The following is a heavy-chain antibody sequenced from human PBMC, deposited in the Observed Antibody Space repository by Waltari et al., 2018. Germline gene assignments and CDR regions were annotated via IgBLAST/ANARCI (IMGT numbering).Heavy chain of an antibody. CDR2: ISWNSGSI. V-gene: IGHV3-9*03. J-gene: IGHJ4*02. CDR3: AKGGGENCSGGSCYSLDY. Sequence: EVQLVESGGGLVQPGRSLRLSCAASGFTFDDYAMHWVRQAPGKGLEWVSGISWNSGSIGYADSVKGRFTISRDNAKNSLYLQMNSLRAEDMALYYCAKGGGENCSGGSCYSLDYWGQGTLVTVSS. D-gene: IGHD2-15*01. CDR1: GFTFDDYA.